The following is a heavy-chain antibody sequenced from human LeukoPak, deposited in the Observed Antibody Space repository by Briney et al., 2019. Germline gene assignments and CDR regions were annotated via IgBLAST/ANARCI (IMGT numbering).Heavy chain of an antibody. CDR3: VRGTGY. Sequence: PGGSLRLSCSVSGYTFSTYVMHWVRQAPGKGLEYVSAISSKGDNTYYADSVKGRFTISRDNSKNTLYLEMGSLRADDTAVYYCVRGTGYWGQGTLVTVSS. CDR2: ISSKGDNT. V-gene: IGHV3-64D*06. CDR1: GYTFSTYV. J-gene: IGHJ4*02.